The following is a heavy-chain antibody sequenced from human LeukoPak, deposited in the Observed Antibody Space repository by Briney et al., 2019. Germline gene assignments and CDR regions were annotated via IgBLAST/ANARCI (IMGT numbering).Heavy chain of an antibody. V-gene: IGHV1-69*04. CDR3: AREGYSGSQDY. D-gene: IGHD3-10*01. J-gene: IGHJ4*02. CDR1: GGTFSSYA. Sequence: SVKVSCKASGGTFSSYAISWVRQAPGQGLEWMGRIIPILGIANYAQKFQGRVTITVDKSTSTAYMELSSLRSENTAVYYCAREGYSGSQDYWGQGTLVTVSS. CDR2: IIPILGIA.